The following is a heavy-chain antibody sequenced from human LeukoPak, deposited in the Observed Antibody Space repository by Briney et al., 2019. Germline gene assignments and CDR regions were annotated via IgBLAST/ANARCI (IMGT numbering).Heavy chain of an antibody. Sequence: SETLSLTCTVSGGSISSYYWSWIRQPPGKGLEWIGYIYYSGSTNYNPSLKSRVTISVDTSKNQFSLKLSSVTAADTAVYYCARRGDGGLGYCSGGSCSLYYYYYYMDVWGKGTTVTISS. D-gene: IGHD2-15*01. CDR2: IYYSGST. CDR3: ARRGDGGLGYCSGGSCSLYYYYYYMDV. J-gene: IGHJ6*03. CDR1: GGSISSYY. V-gene: IGHV4-59*12.